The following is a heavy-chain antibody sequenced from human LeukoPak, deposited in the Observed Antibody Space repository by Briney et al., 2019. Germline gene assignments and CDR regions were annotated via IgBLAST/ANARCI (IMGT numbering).Heavy chain of an antibody. CDR1: GFTFSDYY. D-gene: IGHD3-16*02. Sequence: GGSLRLSCAASGFTFSDYYMSWIRQAPGKGLEWVSYISSSGSTIYYADSVKGRFTISRDNAKNSLYLQMNSLRAEDTAVYYCASSYDYVWGSYRLRFDYWGQGTLVTVSS. J-gene: IGHJ4*02. V-gene: IGHV3-11*01. CDR3: ASSYDYVWGSYRLRFDY. CDR2: ISSSGSTI.